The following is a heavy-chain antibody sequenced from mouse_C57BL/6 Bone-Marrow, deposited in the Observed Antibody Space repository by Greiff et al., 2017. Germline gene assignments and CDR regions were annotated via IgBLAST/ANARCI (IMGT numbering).Heavy chain of an antibody. CDR2: IDPSDSYT. CDR3: ARSLITTVVAPYYFDY. J-gene: IGHJ2*01. V-gene: IGHV1-50*01. D-gene: IGHD1-1*01. CDR1: GYTFTSYW. Sequence: VQLQQPGAELVKPGASVKLSCKASGYTFTSYWMQWVKQRPGQGLEWIGEIDPSDSYTNYNQKFKGKATLTVDTSSSTAYMQLSSLTSEDSAVYYCARSLITTVVAPYYFDYWGQGTTLTVSS.